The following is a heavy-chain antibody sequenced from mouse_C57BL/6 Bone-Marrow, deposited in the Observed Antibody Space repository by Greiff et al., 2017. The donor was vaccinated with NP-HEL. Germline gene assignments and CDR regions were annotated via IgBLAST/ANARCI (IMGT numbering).Heavy chain of an antibody. CDR3: ARPPYYINYGFAY. D-gene: IGHD2-5*01. V-gene: IGHV1-81*01. CDR1: GYTFTSYG. Sequence: QVQLKQSGAELARPGASVKLSCKASGYTFTSYGISWVKQRTGQGLEWIGEIYPRSGNTYYNEKFKGKATLTADKSSSTAYMELRSLTSEDSAVYFCARPPYYINYGFAYWGQGTLVTVSA. J-gene: IGHJ3*01. CDR2: IYPRSGNT.